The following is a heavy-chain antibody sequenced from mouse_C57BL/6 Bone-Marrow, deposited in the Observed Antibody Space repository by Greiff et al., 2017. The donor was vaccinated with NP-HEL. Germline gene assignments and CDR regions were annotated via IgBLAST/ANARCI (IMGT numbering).Heavy chain of an antibody. CDR1: GYTFTEYT. V-gene: IGHV1-62-2*01. CDR2: FYPGSGSI. D-gene: IGHD2-5*01. Sequence: QVQLQQSGAELVKPGASVKLSCKASGYTFTEYTIHWVKQRSGQGLEWIGWFYPGSGSIKYNEKVKDKATLTSDKSTSTVYMELSRLTSEDSAVYFCARHEGVYYSNLYAMDYWGQGTTLTVSS. J-gene: IGHJ2*01. CDR3: ARHEGVYYSNLYAMDY.